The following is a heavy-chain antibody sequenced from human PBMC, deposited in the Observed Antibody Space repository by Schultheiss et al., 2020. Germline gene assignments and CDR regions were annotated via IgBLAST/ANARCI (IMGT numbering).Heavy chain of an antibody. CDR2: INPNSGGT. V-gene: IGHV1-2*04. CDR1: GYTFTSYD. CDR3: ARDWMSYCGGDCHLDGMDV. J-gene: IGHJ6*02. Sequence: ASVKVSCKASGYTFTSYDINWVRQATGQGLEWMGWINPNSGGTNYAQKFQGWVTMTRDTSISTAYMELSRLRSDDTAVYYCARDWMSYCGGDCHLDGMDVWGQGTTVTVSS. D-gene: IGHD2-21*02.